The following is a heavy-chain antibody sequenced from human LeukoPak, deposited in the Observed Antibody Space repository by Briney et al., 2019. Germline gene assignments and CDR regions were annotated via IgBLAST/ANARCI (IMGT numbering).Heavy chain of an antibody. D-gene: IGHD3-3*01. Sequence: ASVKVSCKASGGTFSSYAISWGRQAPGQGLEWMGGIIPIFGTANYAQKFQGRVTITADESTSTAYMELSSLRSEDTAVYYCARDHRAVLRFLLYYYYYMDVWGKGTTVTVSS. V-gene: IGHV1-69*13. J-gene: IGHJ6*03. CDR2: IIPIFGTA. CDR3: ARDHRAVLRFLLYYYYYMDV. CDR1: GGTFSSYA.